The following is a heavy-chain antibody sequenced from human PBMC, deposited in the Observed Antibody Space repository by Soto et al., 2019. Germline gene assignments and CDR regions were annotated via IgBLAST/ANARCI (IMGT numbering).Heavy chain of an antibody. D-gene: IGHD2-8*01. Sequence: ASVKVSCKASGYTFTSYAMHWVRQAPGQRFEWMGWINAGNGNTKYSQKFQGRVTITRDTSASTAYMELSSLRSEDTAVYYCARDFGKCTNGVCYTSFDYWGQGTLVTV. V-gene: IGHV1-3*01. CDR3: ARDFGKCTNGVCYTSFDY. CDR1: GYTFTSYA. CDR2: INAGNGNT. J-gene: IGHJ4*02.